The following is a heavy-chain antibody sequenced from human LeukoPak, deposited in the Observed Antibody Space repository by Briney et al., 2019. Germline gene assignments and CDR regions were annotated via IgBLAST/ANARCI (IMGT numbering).Heavy chain of an antibody. CDR2: IYYSGST. CDR1: GGSISSYY. CDR3: ARGYCSGGSCYALDY. Sequence: PSETLSLTCTVSGGSISSYYWSWIRQPPGKGLEWIGYIYYSGSTNYNPSLKSRVTISVDTYKNQFSLKLSSVTAADTAVYYCARGYCSGGSCYALDYWGQGTLVTVSS. V-gene: IGHV4-59*01. J-gene: IGHJ4*02. D-gene: IGHD2-15*01.